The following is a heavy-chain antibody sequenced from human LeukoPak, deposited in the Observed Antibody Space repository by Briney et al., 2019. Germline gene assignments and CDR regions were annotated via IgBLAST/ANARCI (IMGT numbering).Heavy chain of an antibody. D-gene: IGHD3-10*01. J-gene: IGHJ4*02. CDR3: TRREGNYRASDFDY. Sequence: PGGSLRLSCAASGFIFSAYGMPWVRQAPGKGLEWVAFIRFDESTQKYADSVKGRFAISRDNSKNTVYLQMNSLRPEDTAVYYCTRREGNYRASDFDYWGQGTLVTVSS. V-gene: IGHV3-30*02. CDR1: GFIFSAYG. CDR2: IRFDESTQ.